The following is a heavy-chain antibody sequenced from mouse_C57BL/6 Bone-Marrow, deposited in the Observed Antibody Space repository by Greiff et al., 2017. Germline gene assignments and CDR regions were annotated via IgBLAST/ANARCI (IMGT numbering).Heavy chain of an antibody. V-gene: IGHV14-3*01. CDR2: IDPANGNT. CDR3: ARGGFDY. J-gene: IGHJ2*01. Sequence: VQLKQSVAELVRPGASVKLSCTASGFNFKNTYMHWVKQRPEQGLEWIGRIDPANGNTKYAPKFQGKATITADTSSNTAYLPLSSLTAEDTAIYYCARGGFDYWGQGTTLTVSS. CDR1: GFNFKNTY.